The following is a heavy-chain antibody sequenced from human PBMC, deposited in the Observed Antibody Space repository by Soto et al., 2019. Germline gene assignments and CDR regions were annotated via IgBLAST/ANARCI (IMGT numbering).Heavy chain of an antibody. CDR3: ARGGIAVDGGDY. CDR1: GFTFSSYS. J-gene: IGHJ4*02. CDR2: ISSSSSYI. V-gene: IGHV3-21*01. Sequence: EVQLVESGGGLVKPGGSLRLSCAASGFTFSSYSMNWVRQAPGKGLEWVSSISSSSSYIYYADSVKGRFTISRDNAKNSLYLQMTSLRAEDTAVYYCARGGIAVDGGDYWGQGTLVTVSS. D-gene: IGHD6-19*01.